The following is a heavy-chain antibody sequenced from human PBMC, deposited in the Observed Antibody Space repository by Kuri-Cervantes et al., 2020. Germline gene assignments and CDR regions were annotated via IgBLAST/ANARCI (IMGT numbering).Heavy chain of an antibody. Sequence: GESLKISCAASGFTFDDYAMHWVRQAPGKGLEWVSLISWDGGSTYYADSVKGRFTISRDNSKNSLYLQMNSLRAEDTAVYYCARLKPGYSEYWGQGTLVTVSS. CDR3: ARLKPGYSEY. CDR1: GFTFDDYA. CDR2: ISWDGGST. J-gene: IGHJ4*02. D-gene: IGHD3-22*01. V-gene: IGHV3-43D*04.